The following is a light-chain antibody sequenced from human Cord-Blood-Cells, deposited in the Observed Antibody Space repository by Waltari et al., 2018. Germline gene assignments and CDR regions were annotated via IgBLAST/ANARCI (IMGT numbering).Light chain of an antibody. V-gene: IGKV3-11*01. CDR2: DAS. CDR1: QSVSSS. Sequence: EIVLTQSPATLSLSPGERATPSCRASQSVSSSLAWYQQKPGQAPRLLIYDASNRATGIPARFIGSGAGTDFTLTISSLEPEDFAVYYCQQRSNWPPWTFGQGTKVEIK. CDR3: QQRSNWPPWT. J-gene: IGKJ1*01.